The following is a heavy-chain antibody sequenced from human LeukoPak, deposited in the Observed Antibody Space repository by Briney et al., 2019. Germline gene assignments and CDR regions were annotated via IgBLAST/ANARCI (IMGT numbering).Heavy chain of an antibody. J-gene: IGHJ5*02. CDR2: ISSSGTTI. V-gene: IGHV3-48*03. CDR1: GFTFSSYE. Sequence: GGSLRLSCAASGFTFSSYEMDWVRQAPGKGLEWVSYISSSGTTIYYADSVKGRFTISRDNAKDSLYLQMNSLRAEDTAVYYCARVGVVVAATGNLWFDPWGQGTLVTVSS. D-gene: IGHD2-15*01. CDR3: ARVGVVVAATGNLWFDP.